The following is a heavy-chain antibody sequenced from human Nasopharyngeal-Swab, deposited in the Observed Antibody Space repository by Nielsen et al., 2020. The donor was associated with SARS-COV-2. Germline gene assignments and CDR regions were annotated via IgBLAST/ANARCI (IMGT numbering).Heavy chain of an antibody. J-gene: IGHJ4*02. CDR3: ARTVVYYFDY. V-gene: IGHV3-7*03. CDR1: GFTFSSYW. CDR2: IKQDGSEK. Sequence: GESLKISCAASGFTFSSYWMSWVRQAPGKGLEWVANIKQDGSEKYYVDSVKGRFTTSRDNAKNSLYLQMNSLRAEDTAVYYCARTVVYYFDYWGQGTLVTVSS. D-gene: IGHD2-8*02.